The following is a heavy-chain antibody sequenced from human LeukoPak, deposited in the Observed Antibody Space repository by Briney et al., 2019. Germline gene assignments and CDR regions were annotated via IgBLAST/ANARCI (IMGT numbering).Heavy chain of an antibody. CDR2: ISSSGSTI. D-gene: IGHD6-13*01. Sequence: GGSLRLSCAASGFIVSDNYMSWVRQAPGKGLEWVSYISSSGSTIYYADSVKGRFTISRDNAKNSLYLQMNSLGAEDTAVYYCAKLAAAAWGAFDIWGQGTMVTVSS. CDR1: GFIVSDNY. CDR3: AKLAAAAWGAFDI. J-gene: IGHJ3*02. V-gene: IGHV3-11*04.